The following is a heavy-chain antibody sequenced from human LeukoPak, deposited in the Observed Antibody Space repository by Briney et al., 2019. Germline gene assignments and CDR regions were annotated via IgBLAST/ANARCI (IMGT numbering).Heavy chain of an antibody. CDR2: INHSGST. Sequence: SETLSLTCAVYGGSFSGYYWSWIRQPPGKGLEWIGEINHSGSTNYNPSLKSRVTISVDTSKNQFSLKLSSVTAADTAVYYCAREPPWFGEWVGFDYWGQGTLVTVSS. D-gene: IGHD3-10*01. V-gene: IGHV4-34*01. J-gene: IGHJ4*02. CDR1: GGSFSGYY. CDR3: AREPPWFGEWVGFDY.